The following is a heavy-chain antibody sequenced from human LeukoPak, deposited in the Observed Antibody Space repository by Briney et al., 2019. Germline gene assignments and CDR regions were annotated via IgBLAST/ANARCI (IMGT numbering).Heavy chain of an antibody. CDR2: INTNTGNP. CDR1: GYTFTSNA. D-gene: IGHD2-8*01. Sequence: VSVKVSCKASGYTFTSNALGWVRQAPGQGLEWMGWINTNTGNPTYAQGFTGRFVFSLDTSDNTAYLQISSLQAEDTAVYSCASFFCTSALCYYLDYWGQGTLVTVSS. J-gene: IGHJ4*02. V-gene: IGHV7-4-1*02. CDR3: ASFFCTSALCYYLDY.